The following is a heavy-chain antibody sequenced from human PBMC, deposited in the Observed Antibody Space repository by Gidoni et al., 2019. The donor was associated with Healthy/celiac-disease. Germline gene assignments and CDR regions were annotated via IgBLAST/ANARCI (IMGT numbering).Heavy chain of an antibody. J-gene: IGHJ6*03. CDR3: ARHEPLVGYYYMDV. V-gene: IGHV4-39*01. D-gene: IGHD1-26*01. CDR2: IYYSGST. Sequence: QLQLQESGPGLVKPSETLSLTCTVSGGSLSSSSYYWGWIRQPPGKGLEWIGRIYYSGSTYYNPSLKSRVTISVDTSKNQFSLKLSSVTAADTAVYYCARHEPLVGYYYMDVWGKGTTVTVSS. CDR1: GGSLSSSSYY.